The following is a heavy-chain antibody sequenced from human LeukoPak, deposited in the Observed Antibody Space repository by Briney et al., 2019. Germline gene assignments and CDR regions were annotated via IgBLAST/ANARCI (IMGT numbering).Heavy chain of an antibody. V-gene: IGHV3-21*01. CDR1: GFTFSSCG. Sequence: GGSLRLSCAASGFTFSSCGFNWVRQAPGKGLEWVSSIGSTGTHRYYADSVRGRFTISRDNAKNSMYLQMDSLRDEDTAVYYCATETMGRNYDYWGQGTLLTVSS. CDR2: IGSTGTHR. CDR3: ATETMGRNYDY. D-gene: IGHD1-14*01. J-gene: IGHJ4*02.